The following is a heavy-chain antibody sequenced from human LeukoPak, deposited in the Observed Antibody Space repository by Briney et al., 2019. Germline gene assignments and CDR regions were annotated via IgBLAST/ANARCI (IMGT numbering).Heavy chain of an antibody. V-gene: IGHV4-34*01. D-gene: IGHD3-10*01. CDR2: INHSGST. CDR1: GGSFSGYY. Sequence: PSETLSLTCAVYGGSFSGYYWSWIRQPPGKGLEWIGEINHSGSTNYNPSLKSRVTISVDTSKNQSSLKLSSVTAADTAVYYCARFYGSGRVYYYYYMDVRGKGTTVTISS. CDR3: ARFYGSGRVYYYYYMDV. J-gene: IGHJ6*03.